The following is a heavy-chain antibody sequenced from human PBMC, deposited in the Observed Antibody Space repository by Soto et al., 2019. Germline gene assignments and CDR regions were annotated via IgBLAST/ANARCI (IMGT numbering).Heavy chain of an antibody. CDR1: GGTFSSYA. V-gene: IGHV1-69*01. J-gene: IGHJ6*02. CDR3: VRADHDYVWGSYQTPGAYGMDV. D-gene: IGHD3-16*02. Sequence: QVQLVQSGAEVKKPGSSVKVSCKASGGTFSSYAISWVRQAPGQGLEWMGGIIPIFGTANYAQKFQGRVTSTADQSRSTAYMELSSLRSEDMSVYYCVRADHDYVWGSYQTPGAYGMDVWGQGTTVTVSS. CDR2: IIPIFGTA.